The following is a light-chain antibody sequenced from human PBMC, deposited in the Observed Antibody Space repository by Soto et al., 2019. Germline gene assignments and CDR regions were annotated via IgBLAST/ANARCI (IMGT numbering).Light chain of an antibody. CDR2: EVS. J-gene: IGLJ1*01. V-gene: IGLV2-18*02. CDR3: NSYTGSSTYV. Sequence: QSVLTQPSSVSGSPGHSVAISCTGTSSDVGSYNRGSWYQQPPGAAPKLMIYEVSNRPSGVPDRFSGSKSGNTASLTISGLQAEDEADYYCNSYTGSSTYVFGTGTKVTV. CDR1: SSDVGSYNR.